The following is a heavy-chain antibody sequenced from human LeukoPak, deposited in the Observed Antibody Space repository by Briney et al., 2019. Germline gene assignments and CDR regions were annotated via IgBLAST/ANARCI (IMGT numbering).Heavy chain of an antibody. CDR3: AKDKRAQWLPTAYCFDY. Sequence: GGSLRLSCAASGFTFSSYGMHWVRQAPGKGLEWVAFIRYDGSNKYYADSVKGRFTISRDNSKNTLYLQMNSLRAEDTAVYYCAKDKRAQWLPTAYCFDYWGQGTLVTVSS. CDR2: IRYDGSNK. J-gene: IGHJ4*02. CDR1: GFTFSSYG. V-gene: IGHV3-30*02. D-gene: IGHD6-19*01.